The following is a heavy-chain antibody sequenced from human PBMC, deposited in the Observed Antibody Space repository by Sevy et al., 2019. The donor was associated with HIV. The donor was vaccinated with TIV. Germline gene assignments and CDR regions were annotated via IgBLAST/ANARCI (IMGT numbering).Heavy chain of an antibody. J-gene: IGHJ5*02. CDR3: SIEAPGNCFDP. CDR2: MNPKSGNT. D-gene: IGHD3-3*02. V-gene: IGHV1-8*01. CDR1: GYTFSNDD. Sequence: ASVKVSCKASGYTFSNDDINWVRQATGQGLEWMGWMNPKSGNTGYAQKFQGRVTMTRNTSINTAYMELSSLRSDDTAVYYCSIEAPGNCFDPWGQGTLVTVSS.